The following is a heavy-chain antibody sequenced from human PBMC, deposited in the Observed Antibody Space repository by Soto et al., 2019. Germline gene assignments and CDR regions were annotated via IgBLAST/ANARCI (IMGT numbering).Heavy chain of an antibody. V-gene: IGHV4-34*01. J-gene: IGHJ4*02. Sequence: QVQLQQWGAGLLKPSETLSLTCAVYGGSFSGYYWRWIRQPPGKGLAWIGEINHSGSTNYNPSLKSRVTISVDTSKNQFSLKLSSVTAADTAVYYCARVWTYYDCWSGDYWGQGTLVTVSS. CDR3: ARVWTYYDCWSGDY. CDR1: GGSFSGYY. CDR2: INHSGST. D-gene: IGHD3-3*01.